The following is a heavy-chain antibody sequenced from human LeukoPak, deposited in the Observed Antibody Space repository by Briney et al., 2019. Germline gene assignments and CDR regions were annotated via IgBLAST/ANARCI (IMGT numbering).Heavy chain of an antibody. CDR1: GGSISSGGYY. J-gene: IGHJ6*04. D-gene: IGHD2/OR15-2a*01. CDR3: ARDRHSSMDV. Sequence: SQTLSLTCTVSGGSISSGGYYWSWIRQHPGKGLEWIGYIYYSGSTYYNPSLKSRVTISVDTSKNQFSLKLSSVTAADTAVYYCARDRHSSMDVWGKGTMVTVSS. V-gene: IGHV4-31*03. CDR2: IYYSGST.